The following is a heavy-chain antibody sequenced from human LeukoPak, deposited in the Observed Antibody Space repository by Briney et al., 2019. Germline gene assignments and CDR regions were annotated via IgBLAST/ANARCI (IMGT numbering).Heavy chain of an antibody. Sequence: GGSLRLSCAASGFTFSDYYMSWIRQAPGKGLEWVSYISSSGSTIYYADSVKGRFTISRDNAKNSLYLQMNSLRAEDTAVYYCAREYPYVRYFDWSDAFDIWGQGTMVTVSS. CDR1: GFTFSDYY. D-gene: IGHD3-9*01. CDR2: ISSSGSTI. J-gene: IGHJ3*02. CDR3: AREYPYVRYFDWSDAFDI. V-gene: IGHV3-11*01.